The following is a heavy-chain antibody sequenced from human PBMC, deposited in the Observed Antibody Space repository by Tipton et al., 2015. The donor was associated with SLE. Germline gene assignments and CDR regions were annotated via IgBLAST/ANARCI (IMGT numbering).Heavy chain of an antibody. Sequence: LRLSCTVSGGSISSSSYYWGWIRQPPGKGLEWVGSFYYSGSTYYNPSLKSRVTISVDTSKNQFSLKLSSVTAADTAVYYCARTASGSPEYFQHWGQGTLVTVSS. CDR2: FYYSGST. V-gene: IGHV4-39*01. CDR1: GGSISSSSYY. CDR3: ARTASGSPEYFQH. J-gene: IGHJ1*01. D-gene: IGHD3-10*01.